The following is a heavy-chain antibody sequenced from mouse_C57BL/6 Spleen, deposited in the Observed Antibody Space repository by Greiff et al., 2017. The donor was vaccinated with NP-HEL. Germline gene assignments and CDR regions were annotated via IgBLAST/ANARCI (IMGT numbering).Heavy chain of an antibody. CDR2: ISSGSSTI. Sequence: EVKLQESGGGLVKPGGSLKLSCAASGFTFSDYGMHWVRQAPEKGLEWVAYISSGSSTIYYADTVKGRFTISRDNAKNTLFLQMTSLRSEDTAMYYCARVGDYEGFAYWGQGTLVTVSA. D-gene: IGHD2-4*01. J-gene: IGHJ3*01. V-gene: IGHV5-17*01. CDR1: GFTFSDYG. CDR3: ARVGDYEGFAY.